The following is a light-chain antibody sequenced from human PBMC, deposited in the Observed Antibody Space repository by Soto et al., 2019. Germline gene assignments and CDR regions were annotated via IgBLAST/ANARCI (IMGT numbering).Light chain of an antibody. CDR2: ATS. Sequence: DIQMTQSPASLSASVGDRVTITCRTSQSISGFLNWYQQKPGKAPKFLIYATSSVHSDVPSRFSGSGSGTDFTLTINSLQPEDLATYFCQQSFDTPFTFGQGTKLEIK. V-gene: IGKV1-39*01. J-gene: IGKJ2*01. CDR3: QQSFDTPFT. CDR1: QSISGF.